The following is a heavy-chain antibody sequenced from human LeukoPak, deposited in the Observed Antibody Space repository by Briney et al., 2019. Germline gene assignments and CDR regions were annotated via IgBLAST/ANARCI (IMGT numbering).Heavy chain of an antibody. CDR3: ARAAGIVVVPAAMRNNWFDP. J-gene: IGHJ5*02. D-gene: IGHD2-2*01. V-gene: IGHV1-46*01. CDR2: INPSGGST. CDR1: GYTFTSYY. Sequence: ASVKVSCKASGYTFTSYYMHWVRQAPGQGLEWMGIINPSGGSTSYAQKFQGRVTMTRDTSTSTVYMELSSLRSEDTAVYYCARAAGIVVVPAAMRNNWFDPWGQGTLVTVSS.